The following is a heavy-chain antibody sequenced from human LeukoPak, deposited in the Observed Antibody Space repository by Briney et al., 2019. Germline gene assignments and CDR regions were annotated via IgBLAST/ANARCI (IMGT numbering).Heavy chain of an antibody. J-gene: IGHJ5*02. CDR1: GGSISSSSYY. CDR2: IYYSGST. CDR3: ARGSVVLDWFDP. V-gene: IGHV4-39*07. Sequence: SETLSLTCTVSGGSISSSSYYWGWLRQPPGKGLEWIGSIYYSGSTYYNPSLKSRVTISVDTSKNQFSLKLSSVTAADTAVYYCARGSVVLDWFDPWGQGTLVTVSS. D-gene: IGHD3-22*01.